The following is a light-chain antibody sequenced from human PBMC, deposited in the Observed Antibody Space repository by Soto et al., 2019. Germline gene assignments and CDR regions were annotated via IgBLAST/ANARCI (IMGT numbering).Light chain of an antibody. Sequence: QSVLTQPASVSGSPGQSITISCTGTVSLVSWYQQHPGTAPKLMIYDVSKRPSGVPDRFSGSKSGNTASLTISGLQTEDEADYYCSSYAGSYTFGVFGTGTKVTVL. CDR2: DVS. J-gene: IGLJ1*01. CDR3: SSYAGSYTFGV. CDR1: VSL. V-gene: IGLV2-11*01.